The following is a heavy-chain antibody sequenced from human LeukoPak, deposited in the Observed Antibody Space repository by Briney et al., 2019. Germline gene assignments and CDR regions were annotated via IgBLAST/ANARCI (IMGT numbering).Heavy chain of an antibody. CDR1: GFTFSSYG. V-gene: IGHV3-21*01. Sequence: GGSLRLSCAASGFTFSSYGMNWVRQAPGKGLEWVSSISSSSSYIYYADSVKGRFTISRDNAKNSLYLQMNSLRAEDTAVYYCARDGCSGGSCVDYRGQGTLVTVSS. CDR2: ISSSSSYI. D-gene: IGHD2-15*01. J-gene: IGHJ4*02. CDR3: ARDGCSGGSCVDY.